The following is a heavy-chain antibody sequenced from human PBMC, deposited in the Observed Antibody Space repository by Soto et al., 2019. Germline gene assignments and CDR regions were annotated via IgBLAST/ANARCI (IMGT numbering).Heavy chain of an antibody. V-gene: IGHV5-10-1*01. CDR1: GYSFTSYW. CDR2: IDPSDSYT. J-gene: IGHJ6*02. D-gene: IGHD6-13*01. Sequence: PGESLKISCKGSGYSFTSYWVSWVRQMPGKGLEWMGRIDPSDSYTNYSPSFQGHVTISADKSISTAYLQWSSLKASDTAMYYCARHSAATGYYYGMDVWGQGTTVTVPS. CDR3: ARHSAATGYYYGMDV.